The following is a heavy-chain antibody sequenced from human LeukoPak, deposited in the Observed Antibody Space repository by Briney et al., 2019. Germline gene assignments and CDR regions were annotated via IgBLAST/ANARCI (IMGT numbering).Heavy chain of an antibody. CDR3: AKDHFTGGDYGDYFAL. Sequence: GGSLRLSCVASGFSFSDYAMSWVRQSPGQGLQWVSVINDRSNFKVYADSVRGRFIISRDNSQNTLYLEMNSLRADDTAIYYCAKDHFTGGDYGDYFALWGQGVLVTVSS. CDR1: GFSFSDYA. CDR2: INDRSNFK. D-gene: IGHD4-17*01. V-gene: IGHV3-23*01. J-gene: IGHJ4*02.